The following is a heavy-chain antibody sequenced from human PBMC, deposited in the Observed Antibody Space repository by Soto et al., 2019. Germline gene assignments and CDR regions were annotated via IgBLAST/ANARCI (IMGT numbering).Heavy chain of an antibody. CDR3: ARDQGPGTMVRGVRVHHYYYGMDV. Sequence: QVQLVESGGGVVQPGRSLRLSCEASGFTFSTLAMHWVRQAPGKGLEWLAVISLDGSNQYYADSVKGRLIISRDNSKSTVYLQMNSLTVEDTAMYYCARDQGPGTMVRGVRVHHYYYGMDVWGRGTTVTVSS. CDR2: ISLDGSNQ. J-gene: IGHJ6*02. D-gene: IGHD3-10*01. V-gene: IGHV3-30-3*01. CDR1: GFTFSTLA.